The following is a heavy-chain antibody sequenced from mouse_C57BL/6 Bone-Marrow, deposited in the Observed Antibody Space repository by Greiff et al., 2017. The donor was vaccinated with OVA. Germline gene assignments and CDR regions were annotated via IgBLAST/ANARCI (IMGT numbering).Heavy chain of an antibody. CDR1: GYAFTNYL. Sequence: VQLQQSGAELVRPGTSVKVSCKASGYAFTNYLIEWVKQRPGQGLEWIGVINPGSGGTNYNEKFKGKATLTADKSSSTAYMQLSSLTSEDSAVYVGARGAVYYGSSYAAMDYWGQGTSVTVSS. CDR2: INPGSGGT. D-gene: IGHD1-1*01. V-gene: IGHV1-54*01. CDR3: ARGAVYYGSSYAAMDY. J-gene: IGHJ4*01.